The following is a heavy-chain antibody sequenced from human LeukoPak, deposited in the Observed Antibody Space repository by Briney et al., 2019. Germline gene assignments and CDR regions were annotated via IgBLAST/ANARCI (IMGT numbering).Heavy chain of an antibody. Sequence: GGSLRLSCAASGFTFSSYAMSWVRQAPGKGLEWVAFMRYDGSNKNYADSVKGRFSISRDNSKNTLYLQMNSLTVEDTAVYYCAKDPSDVGSWYFDLWGRGTLVTVSS. CDR3: AKDPSDVGSWYFDL. CDR1: GFTFSSYA. J-gene: IGHJ2*01. CDR2: MRYDGSNK. V-gene: IGHV3-30*02. D-gene: IGHD3-10*01.